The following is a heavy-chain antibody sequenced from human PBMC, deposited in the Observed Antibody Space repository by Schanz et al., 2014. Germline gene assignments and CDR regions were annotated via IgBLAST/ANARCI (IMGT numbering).Heavy chain of an antibody. CDR3: ARDPQYYYGSGRGY. J-gene: IGHJ4*02. Sequence: QVHLVQSGAEVKEPGSSVKVSCKPSGGTFVTFFFTWVRQAPGQGPQWMGRISPLLGVANYAQEFQGRVTITADISTSTAYMELISLTSEDTAVYYCARDPQYYYGSGRGYWGQGTLVTVST. V-gene: IGHV1-69*04. CDR2: ISPLLGVA. CDR1: GGTFVTFF. D-gene: IGHD3-10*01.